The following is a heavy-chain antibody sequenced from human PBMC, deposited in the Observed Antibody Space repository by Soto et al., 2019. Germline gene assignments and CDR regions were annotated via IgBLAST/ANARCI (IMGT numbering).Heavy chain of an antibody. D-gene: IGHD6-13*01. CDR2: IRSKAYGGTT. CDR1: GFTFGDYA. Sequence: PGGSLRLSXTASGFTFGDYAMSWFRQAPGKGLEWVGFIRSKAYGGTTEYAASVKGRFTISRDDSKSIAYLQMNSLKTEDTAVYYCTRGGAAAGTYYYYGMDVWGQGTTVTVSS. V-gene: IGHV3-49*03. CDR3: TRGGAAAGTYYYYGMDV. J-gene: IGHJ6*02.